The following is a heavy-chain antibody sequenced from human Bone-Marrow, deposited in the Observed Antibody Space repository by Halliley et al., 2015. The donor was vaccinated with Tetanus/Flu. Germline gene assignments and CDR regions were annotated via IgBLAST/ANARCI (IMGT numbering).Heavy chain of an antibody. CDR2: VTTKAKNHPT. V-gene: IGHV3-73*01. CDR1: GFTFSGSD. J-gene: IGHJ3*02. CDR3: TRRVAAGDGFDI. Sequence: SLRLSCAASGFTFSGSDMHWVRQASGKGLEWVGRVTTKAKNHPTAYGASVQGRFTISRDDSENTAYLQMNSLKIEDTAAYYCTRRVAAGDGFDIWGQGTMVTVSS. D-gene: IGHD6-19*01.